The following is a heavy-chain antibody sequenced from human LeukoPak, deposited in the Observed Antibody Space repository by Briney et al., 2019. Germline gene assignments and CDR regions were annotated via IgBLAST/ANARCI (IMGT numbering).Heavy chain of an antibody. D-gene: IGHD5-12*01. Sequence: SETLSLTCTVSGGSISSGSYYWSWIRQPAGKGLEWIGRIYTSGSTNYNPSLKSRVTISVDTSKNQFSLKLSSVTAADTAVYYCARADTLRLWDAFDIWGQGTMVTVSS. CDR3: ARADTLRLWDAFDI. J-gene: IGHJ3*02. V-gene: IGHV4-61*02. CDR1: GGSISSGSYY. CDR2: IYTSGST.